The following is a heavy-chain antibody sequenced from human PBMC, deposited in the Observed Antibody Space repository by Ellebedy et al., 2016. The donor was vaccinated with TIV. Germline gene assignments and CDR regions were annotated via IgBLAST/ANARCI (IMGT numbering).Heavy chain of an antibody. CDR3: ASQIYPDGSPFDY. Sequence: MPGGSLRLSCTVSGGSISSYHLSWIRQPPGKGPAWIGYIYYSGSTNYNPSLKSRVTISVDTSKNQFSLKLNSVTTADTARYYCASQIYPDGSPFDYWGQGALVTVSS. CDR1: GGSISSYH. CDR2: IYYSGST. D-gene: IGHD3-10*01. J-gene: IGHJ4*02. V-gene: IGHV4-59*01.